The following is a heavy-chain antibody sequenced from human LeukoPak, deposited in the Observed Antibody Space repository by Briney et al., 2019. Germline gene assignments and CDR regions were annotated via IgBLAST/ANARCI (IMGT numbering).Heavy chain of an antibody. CDR2: INHSGST. J-gene: IGHJ4*02. D-gene: IGHD3-3*01. CDR3: ARLRIFPNPPGYSFSSRGPYYFDY. CDR1: GGSISSSSYY. Sequence: SETLSLTCTVSGGSISSSSYYWGWIRQPPGKGLEWIGEINHSGSTNYNPSLKSRVTISVDTSKNQFSLKLSSVTAADTAVYYCARLRIFPNPPGYSFSSRGPYYFDYWGQGTLVTVSS. V-gene: IGHV4-39*07.